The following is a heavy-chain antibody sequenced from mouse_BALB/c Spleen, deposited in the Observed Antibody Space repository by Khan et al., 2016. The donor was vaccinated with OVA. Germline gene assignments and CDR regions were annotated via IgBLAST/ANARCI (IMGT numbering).Heavy chain of an antibody. J-gene: IGHJ3*02. CDR2: IDPFNGGT. Sequence: VQLQQSGPELMKPGASVNISCKASGYSFTSYYIHWVRQSHGKSLEWIGYIDPFNGGTEYNQKFKGKATLTVDKSSSTAYIHLSSLTSEDSAVYYCARGAFCYWGQGTLVTVSA. CDR3: ARGAFCY. V-gene: IGHV1S135*01. CDR1: GYSFTSYY.